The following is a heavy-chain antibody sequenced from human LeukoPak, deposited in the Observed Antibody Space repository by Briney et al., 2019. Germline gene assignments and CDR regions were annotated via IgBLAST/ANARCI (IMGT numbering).Heavy chain of an antibody. D-gene: IGHD1-26*01. V-gene: IGHV4-59*01. CDR1: VGSISSYY. CDR3: ARGGSYYDY. Sequence: SETLSLTCTVSVGSISSYYWSWILLPPGKGLEWIGYIYYSGSTHYNPSLKSRVTISVGTSKNQFSLKLTSVTAADTAVYYCARGGSYYDYWGQGTLVTVSS. J-gene: IGHJ4*02. CDR2: IYYSGST.